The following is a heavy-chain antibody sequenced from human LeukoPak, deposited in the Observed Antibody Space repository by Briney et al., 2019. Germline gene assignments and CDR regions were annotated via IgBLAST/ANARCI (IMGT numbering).Heavy chain of an antibody. Sequence: GGSLRLSCAASGFTFRNYWMHWVRQVPGKGLVWVSRINDDGTFTTYADSVKGRFIISRDNAKNTLYLQMNSLRVEDTAVYSCGREILEPGKTLTYWGQGSLITVSS. D-gene: IGHD1-14*01. J-gene: IGHJ4*02. CDR2: INDDGTFT. V-gene: IGHV3-74*01. CDR3: GREILEPGKTLTY. CDR1: GFTFRNYW.